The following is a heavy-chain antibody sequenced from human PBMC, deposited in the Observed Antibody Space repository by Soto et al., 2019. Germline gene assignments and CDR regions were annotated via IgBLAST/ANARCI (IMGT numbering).Heavy chain of an antibody. V-gene: IGHV3-30*12. J-gene: IGHJ4*02. Sequence: QPCCCVRLGRVWCRFIFSINGLDVFCQTPGKGLEWVAFMSYDGSDTFYADSVKSRVTISLDKSENQFSLKVTSLTAADTAVYYCASRDPGTSVDYWGQGTLVTVSS. CDR1: RFIFSING. D-gene: IGHD1-7*01. CDR3: ASRDPGTSVDY. CDR2: MSYDGSDT.